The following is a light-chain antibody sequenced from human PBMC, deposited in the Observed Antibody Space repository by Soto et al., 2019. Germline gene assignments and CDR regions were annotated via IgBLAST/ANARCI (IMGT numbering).Light chain of an antibody. CDR1: SSNIGSNY. CDR3: AAWDDSVRGVV. CDR2: SNN. Sequence: QSVLTQPPSASGTPGQRVTISCSGSSSNIGSNYVYWYQQLPGTAPKLLIYSNNQRPSGVPDRFSGSKSGTSASLAISGLRSEDEADYYCAAWDDSVRGVVFGGGTKLTVL. J-gene: IGLJ2*01. V-gene: IGLV1-47*02.